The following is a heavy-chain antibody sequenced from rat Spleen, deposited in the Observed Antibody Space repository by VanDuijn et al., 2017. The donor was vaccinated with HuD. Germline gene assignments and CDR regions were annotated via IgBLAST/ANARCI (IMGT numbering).Heavy chain of an antibody. CDR2: ISPSGGST. CDR3: ARHGDTMGITDFDY. V-gene: IGHV5-19*01. CDR1: GFTFSNYG. J-gene: IGHJ2*01. Sequence: EVQLVESGGGLVQPGRSLKLSCAASGFTFSNYGMHWIRQAPTKGLEWVASISPSGGSTYYRYSVKGRFTISRDNAKSTLYLQMNSLRSEDTATYYCARHGDTMGITDFDYWGQGVMVTVSS. D-gene: IGHD1-9*01.